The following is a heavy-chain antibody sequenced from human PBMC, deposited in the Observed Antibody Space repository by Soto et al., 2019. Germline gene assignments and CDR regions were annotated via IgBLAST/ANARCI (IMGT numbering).Heavy chain of an antibody. CDR1: GGTFSRYA. CDR3: ARGGYSSSYRLDY. V-gene: IGHV1-69*13. D-gene: IGHD6-6*01. Sequence: ASVKVSCKASGGTFSRYAINWVRQLPGQGLEWMGGIMPIIGTANYAQKFQGRVTITADESTSTAYMELSSLRSEDTAVYYCARGGYSSSYRLDYWGQGTLVTVSS. CDR2: IMPIIGTA. J-gene: IGHJ4*02.